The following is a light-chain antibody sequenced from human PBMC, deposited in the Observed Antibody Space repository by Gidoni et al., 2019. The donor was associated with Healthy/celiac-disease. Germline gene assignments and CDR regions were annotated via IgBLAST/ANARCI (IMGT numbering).Light chain of an antibody. Sequence: QSVLTQPPSVSGAPGQRVTIPCTGSSSNIGAGYDVHWYQQLPGTAPKLLIYGNSHRPSGVPDRFSGSKSGTSASLAITGLQAEDEADYYCQSYDSSLSASVVFGGGTKLTVL. V-gene: IGLV1-40*01. CDR3: QSYDSSLSASVV. J-gene: IGLJ2*01. CDR1: SSNIGAGYD. CDR2: GNS.